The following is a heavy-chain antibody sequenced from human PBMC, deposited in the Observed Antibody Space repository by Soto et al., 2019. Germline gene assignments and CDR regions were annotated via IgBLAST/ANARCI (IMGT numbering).Heavy chain of an antibody. CDR3: AKDRSPGIWYNFHX. Sequence: PRGSLRLSFAASGFTFSSTAMSWVRQAPGKGLGWVSTICCSGGSTYYADSVKVRFTISIDNSKNTLYLQMNSLRAEDTAVYYCAKDRSPGIWYNFHXWGQVTLVTASX. D-gene: IGHD1-1*01. CDR2: ICCSGGST. J-gene: IGHJ4*02. CDR1: GFTFSSTA. V-gene: IGHV3-23*01.